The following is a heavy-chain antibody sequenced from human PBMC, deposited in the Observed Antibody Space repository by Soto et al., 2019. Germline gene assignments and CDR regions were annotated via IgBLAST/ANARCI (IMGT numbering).Heavy chain of an antibody. CDR2: INSDGSST. J-gene: IGHJ4*02. D-gene: IGHD3-16*01. Sequence: GGSLRLSCAASGFTFSSYWMHWVRQAPGKGLVWVSRINSDGSSTSYADSVKGRFTISRDNAKNTLYLQMNSLRAEDTAVYYCARAPPISIPNYDYIWGSSSWYFDYWGQGTLVTVSS. CDR1: GFTFSSYW. CDR3: ARAPPISIPNYDYIWGSSSWYFDY. V-gene: IGHV3-74*01.